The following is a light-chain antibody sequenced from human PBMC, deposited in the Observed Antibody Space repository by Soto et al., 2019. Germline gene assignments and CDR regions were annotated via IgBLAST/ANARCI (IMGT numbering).Light chain of an antibody. CDR3: QQYYSTPFT. J-gene: IGKJ3*01. CDR2: WAS. CDR1: QSVLHSSNNKDY. Sequence: DIVMTQSPDSLAVSLGESATIYCKSSQSVLHSSNNKDYLAWYQQKPGQSPKLLIYWASTRESGVPDRFSGSGSATEFTLTISSLQAEDVAVYYCQQYYSTPFTFGPWTKVDIK. V-gene: IGKV4-1*01.